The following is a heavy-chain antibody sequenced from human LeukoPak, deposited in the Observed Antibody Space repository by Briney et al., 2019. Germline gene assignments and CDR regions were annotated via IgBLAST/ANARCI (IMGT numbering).Heavy chain of an antibody. CDR3: ASLAVAGLSEGY. CDR2: IYYSGST. CDR1: GGSISSYY. Sequence: PSETLSLTCTVSGGSISSYYWAWIRQPPGKGLEWLASIYYSGSTYYNPSLKSRVTISVDTSRNQFSLKLSSVTAADTAVYYCASLAVAGLSEGYWGQGTLVIVSS. D-gene: IGHD6-19*01. J-gene: IGHJ4*02. V-gene: IGHV4-39*01.